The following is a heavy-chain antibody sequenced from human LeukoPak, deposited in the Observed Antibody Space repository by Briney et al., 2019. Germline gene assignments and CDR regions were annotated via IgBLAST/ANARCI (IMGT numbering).Heavy chain of an antibody. Sequence: ASVKVSCKASGGTFSSYAISWVRQAPGQGLEWMGGVIPIFGTANYAQKFQGRVTITTDESTSTAYMELSSLRSEDTAVYYCARDLYYDSSGYYSDWGQGTLVTVSS. J-gene: IGHJ4*02. V-gene: IGHV1-69*05. CDR3: ARDLYYDSSGYYSD. CDR1: GGTFSSYA. D-gene: IGHD3-22*01. CDR2: VIPIFGTA.